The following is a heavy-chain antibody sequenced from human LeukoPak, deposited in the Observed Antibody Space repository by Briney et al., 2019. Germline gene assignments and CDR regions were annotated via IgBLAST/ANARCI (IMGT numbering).Heavy chain of an antibody. CDR1: GFTFSSYA. CDR2: ISYDGSNK. J-gene: IGHJ4*02. D-gene: IGHD3-9*01. Sequence: GGSLRLSCAASGFTFSSYAMHWVRQAPGKGLEWVAVISYDGSNKYYADSVKGRFTIFRDNSKNTLYLQMNSLRAEDTAVYYCARSYYDILTGYYPTDWGQGTLVTVSS. CDR3: ARSYYDILTGYYPTD. V-gene: IGHV3-30-3*01.